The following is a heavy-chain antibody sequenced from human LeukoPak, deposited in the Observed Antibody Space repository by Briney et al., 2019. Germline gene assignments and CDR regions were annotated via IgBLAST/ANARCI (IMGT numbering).Heavy chain of an antibody. D-gene: IGHD6-13*01. J-gene: IGHJ4*02. V-gene: IGHV3-11*04. Sequence: GGSLRLSCAASGFTFSDYYMSWIRQAPGKGLEWVSYISSSGSTIYYADSVKARFTISRDNAKNSLYLQMNSLRAEDTAVYYCARDLAAAEYYFDYWGQGTLVTVSS. CDR3: ARDLAAAEYYFDY. CDR1: GFTFSDYY. CDR2: ISSSGSTI.